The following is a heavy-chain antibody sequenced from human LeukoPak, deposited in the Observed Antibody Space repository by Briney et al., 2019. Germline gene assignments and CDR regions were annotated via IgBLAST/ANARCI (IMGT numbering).Heavy chain of an antibody. V-gene: IGHV3-23*01. CDR2: ISGGGGST. J-gene: IGHJ5*02. CDR1: GFTLSSYA. Sequence: GGSLRLSCAASGFTLSSYAMSWVRQAPGKGLEWVSAISGGGGSTYYADSVKGRFTISRDNSKNTLYLQMNSLRAEDTAVYYCSRGGYGDYNNWFDPWGQGTLVIVSS. CDR3: SRGGYGDYNNWFDP. D-gene: IGHD4-17*01.